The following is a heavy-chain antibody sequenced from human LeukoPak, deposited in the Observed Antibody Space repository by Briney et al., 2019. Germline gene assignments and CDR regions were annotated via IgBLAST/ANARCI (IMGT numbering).Heavy chain of an antibody. CDR3: ARAAEFLEWLFFDP. CDR2: IYYSGST. Sequence: SETLSLTCTVSGGSISSHYWSWIRQPPGKGLEWIGYIYYSGSTNYNPSLKSRVTISVDTSKNQFSLKLSSVTAADTAVCYCARAAEFLEWLFFDPWGQRTLVTVSS. D-gene: IGHD3-3*01. J-gene: IGHJ5*02. V-gene: IGHV4-59*11. CDR1: GGSISSHY.